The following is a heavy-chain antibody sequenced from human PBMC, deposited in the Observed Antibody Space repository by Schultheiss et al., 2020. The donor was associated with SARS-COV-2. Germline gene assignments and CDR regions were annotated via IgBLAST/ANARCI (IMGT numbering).Heavy chain of an antibody. V-gene: IGHV3-30*03. CDR2: ISYDGSNK. CDR3: AREEYAQWLANSENTGYYYYGMDV. Sequence: GGSLRLSCAASGFTFSSYGMHWVRQAPGKGLEWVAVISYDGSNKYYADSVKGRFTISRDDSKNTLYLQMNSLRAEDTAVYYCAREEYAQWLANSENTGYYYYGMDVWGQGNTVTVAS. D-gene: IGHD6-19*01. CDR1: GFTFSSYG. J-gene: IGHJ6*02.